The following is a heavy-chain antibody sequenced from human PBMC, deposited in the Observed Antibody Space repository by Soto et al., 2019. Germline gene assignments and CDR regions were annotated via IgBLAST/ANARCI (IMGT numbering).Heavy chain of an antibody. D-gene: IGHD3-22*01. CDR2: INHSGST. Sequence: QVQLQQWGAGLLKPSETLSLTCAVYGGSFSGYYWSWIRQPPGKGLEWIGEINHSGSTNYNPSLKSRVTISVDTSKNQFSLKLSSVTAAATAVYYCARGRHKRLFDYWGKGTLVTVSS. CDR1: GGSFSGYY. V-gene: IGHV4-34*01. J-gene: IGHJ4*02. CDR3: ARGRHKRLFDY.